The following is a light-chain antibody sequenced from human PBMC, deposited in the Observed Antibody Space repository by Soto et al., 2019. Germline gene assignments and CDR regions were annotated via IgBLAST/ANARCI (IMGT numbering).Light chain of an antibody. CDR2: AAS. CDR3: LQANRVPLS. V-gene: IGKV1-12*01. CDR1: QDISTN. Sequence: DIQMTQSPSSVSASTGDRFTITCRASQDISTNLAWYQQKPGKAPDLLIYAASTLQSGVPPRFSGSGSGTDFTLTISGLQPEDFAVYYCLQANRVPLSFGQGTRL. J-gene: IGKJ5*01.